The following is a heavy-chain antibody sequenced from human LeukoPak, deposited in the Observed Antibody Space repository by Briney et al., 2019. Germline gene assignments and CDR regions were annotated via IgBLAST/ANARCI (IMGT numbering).Heavy chain of an antibody. J-gene: IGHJ3*02. V-gene: IGHV1-2*02. CDR1: GYTLTDYY. Sequence: GASVKVSCKASGYTLTDYYMHWVRQAPGQGLEWMGCIDPDSGGTKSAQRFQGRVTMTRDTSITTVYMELIRLRSDDTAVYYCAREYYDSSGSKYAFDIWGQGTMVIVSS. CDR3: AREYYDSSGSKYAFDI. CDR2: IDPDSGGT. D-gene: IGHD3-22*01.